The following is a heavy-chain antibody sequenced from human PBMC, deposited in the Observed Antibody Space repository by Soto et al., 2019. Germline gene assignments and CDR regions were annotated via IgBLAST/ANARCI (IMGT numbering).Heavy chain of an antibody. D-gene: IGHD2-2*02. CDR1: GYTFTSHY. Sequence: QVQLVQSGAEVKKPGASVKVSCKASGYTFTSHYMHWVRQAPGQGLEWMGIINTSGGSKRYAQKFQGRVTMTRDTSTSTVYMELSSLRSEDTAVYYCARISCSSSSCYTIGWFDPWGQGTLVTVST. J-gene: IGHJ5*02. CDR3: ARISCSSSSCYTIGWFDP. CDR2: INTSGGSK. V-gene: IGHV1-46*01.